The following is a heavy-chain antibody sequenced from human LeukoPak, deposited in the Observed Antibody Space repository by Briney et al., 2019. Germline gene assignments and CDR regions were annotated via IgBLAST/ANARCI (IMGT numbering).Heavy chain of an antibody. CDR1: GFTFSSYA. J-gene: IGHJ4*02. CDR2: ISYDGSNK. D-gene: IGHD3-22*01. V-gene: IGHV3-30-3*01. Sequence: GGSLRLSCAASGFTFSSYAMHWVRQAPGKGLEWVAVISYDGSNKYYADSVKGRFTISRDNSKNTLYLQMNSLRAEDTAVYYCARGTYYYDSSGYNGWGQGTLVTVSS. CDR3: ARGTYYYDSSGYNG.